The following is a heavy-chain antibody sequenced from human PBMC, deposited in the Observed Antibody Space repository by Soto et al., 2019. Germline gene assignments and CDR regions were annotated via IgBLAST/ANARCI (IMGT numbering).Heavy chain of an antibody. CDR3: ARAYRITMVRGELSEY. D-gene: IGHD3-10*01. J-gene: IGHJ4*02. CDR1: GYTFTSYG. V-gene: IGHV1-18*01. CDR2: ISAYNGNT. Sequence: QVQLVQSGAEVKKPGASVKVSCKASGYTFTSYGISWVRQAPGQGLEWMGWISAYNGNTNYAQKLQGRVTMTTDTSTITAYMELRSLRSDDTAVYYCARAYRITMVRGELSEYWGQGTLVTVSS.